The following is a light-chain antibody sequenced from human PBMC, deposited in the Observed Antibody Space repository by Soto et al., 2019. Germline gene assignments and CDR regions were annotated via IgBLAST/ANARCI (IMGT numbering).Light chain of an antibody. CDR2: AAS. J-gene: IGKJ2*01. CDR3: QQSSGIPYT. CDR1: QNIGTY. Sequence: DIQMTQSPASLSASVGDRVTVTCRASQNIGTYLNWYQQQPGKAPKLLIYAASTLQSGVPSRVSGSGYRTDFTLTISSLQPEDFATYSWQQSSGIPYTFGQGTKAEIK. V-gene: IGKV1-39*01.